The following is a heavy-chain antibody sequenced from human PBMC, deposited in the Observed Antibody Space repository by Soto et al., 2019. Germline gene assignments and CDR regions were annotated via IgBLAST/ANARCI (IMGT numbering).Heavy chain of an antibody. D-gene: IGHD1-26*01. J-gene: IGHJ4*02. CDR3: ARGPASYWALFDY. CDR1: GFIFSSYG. Sequence: PGGCLRISXVAGGFIFSSYGMHWVRQAPGKGLEWVAVIWYDGSNKYYADSVKGRFTISRDNSKNTLYLQMNSLRAEDTAVYYCARGPASYWALFDYWGQGTLVTVSS. V-gene: IGHV3-33*01. CDR2: IWYDGSNK.